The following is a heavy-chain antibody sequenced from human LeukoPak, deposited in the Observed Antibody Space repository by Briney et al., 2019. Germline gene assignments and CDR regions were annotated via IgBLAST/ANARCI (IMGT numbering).Heavy chain of an antibody. D-gene: IGHD1-26*01. CDR1: GFTFTTYG. Sequence: GGSLRLSCAASGFTFTTYGMHWVRQAPGKGLEWVSIMHSVGTTYYADSVKGRFTFSRDNSKNTLYLQMNNLRAEDTAVYYCARDGSSGRGYYYYYGMDVWGEGTTVTVSS. V-gene: IGHV3-53*01. CDR2: MHSVGTT. J-gene: IGHJ6*04. CDR3: ARDGSSGRGYYYYYGMDV.